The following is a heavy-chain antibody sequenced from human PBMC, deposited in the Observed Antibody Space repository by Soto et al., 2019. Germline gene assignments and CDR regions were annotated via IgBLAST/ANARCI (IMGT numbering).Heavy chain of an antibody. D-gene: IGHD3-10*01. V-gene: IGHV4-59*01. Sequence: KASETLSLTCTVSGDSINYYYWSWIRQAPGKGLEWIGYVYYDGSTKYNPSLESRVTMSIDTSKNQFSLKLSSVIAADTVVYYCVSYDRQSGRYSLDYWGQGTLVTVSS. CDR2: VYYDGST. CDR1: GDSINYYY. CDR3: VSYDRQSGRYSLDY. J-gene: IGHJ4*02.